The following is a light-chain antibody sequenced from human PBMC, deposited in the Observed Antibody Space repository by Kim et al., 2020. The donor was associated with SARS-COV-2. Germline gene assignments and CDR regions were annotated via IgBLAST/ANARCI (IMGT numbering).Light chain of an antibody. CDR1: QSVSSY. V-gene: IGKV3-11*01. CDR3: QQRNNWPPRIT. J-gene: IGKJ5*01. Sequence: PGERATLSCRASQSVSSYLAWYQQKPGQAPRLLIYDASNRATGIPARFSGSGSGTDFTLTISSLEPEDFAVYYCQQRNNWPPRITFGQGTRLEIK. CDR2: DAS.